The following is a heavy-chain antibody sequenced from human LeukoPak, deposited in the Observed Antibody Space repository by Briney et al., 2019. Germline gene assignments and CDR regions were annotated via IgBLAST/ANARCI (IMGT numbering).Heavy chain of an antibody. CDR1: GFTVSSNY. CDR2: IYSGGST. V-gene: IGHV3-53*01. Sequence: GGSLRLSCAASGFTVSSNYMSWFRQAPGKGLEWVSVIYSGGSTYYADSVKGRFTISRDNSKNTLYLQMNSLRAEDTAVYYCARSPVGSTGWFDPWGQGTLVTVSS. CDR3: ARSPVGSTGWFDP. D-gene: IGHD3-10*01. J-gene: IGHJ5*02.